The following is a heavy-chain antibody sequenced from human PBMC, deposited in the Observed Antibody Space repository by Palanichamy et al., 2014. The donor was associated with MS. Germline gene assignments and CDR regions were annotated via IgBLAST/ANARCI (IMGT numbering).Heavy chain of an antibody. J-gene: IGHJ4*02. D-gene: IGHD2-2*01. CDR2: MSPNSGNT. Sequence: QVQLVQSGAEVKEPGASVKVSCKASGYIFRNYDIIWVRQATGQGLEWMGWMSPNSGNTGYAQKFRGRVTMTGDTSITTAYMELSGLKSEDTAVYYCARAVRDQLLSDYWGQGAQVTVSS. V-gene: IGHV1-8*02. CDR3: ARAVRDQLLSDY. CDR1: GYIFRNYD.